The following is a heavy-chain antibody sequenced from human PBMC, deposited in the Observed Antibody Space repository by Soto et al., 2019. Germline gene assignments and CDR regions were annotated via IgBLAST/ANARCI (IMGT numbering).Heavy chain of an antibody. D-gene: IGHD3-3*01. Sequence: SETLSLTCTVSGGSISSYYWSWIRQPPGKGLEWIGYIYYSGSTNYNPSLKSRVTISVDTSKNQFSLKLSSVTAADTAVYYCARFPQTPKEDSWSGYYYYYYGMDVWGQGTTVTVSS. CDR1: GGSISSYY. J-gene: IGHJ6*02. CDR3: ARFPQTPKEDSWSGYYYYYYGMDV. CDR2: IYYSGST. V-gene: IGHV4-59*01.